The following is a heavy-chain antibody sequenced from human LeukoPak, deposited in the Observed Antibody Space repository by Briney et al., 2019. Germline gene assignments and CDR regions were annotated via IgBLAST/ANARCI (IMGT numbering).Heavy chain of an antibody. J-gene: IGHJ4*02. CDR3: ARIEGSYSYFDY. V-gene: IGHV3-21*01. CDR1: GFTFSSFS. CDR2: TTSSSGYI. D-gene: IGHD1-26*01. Sequence: GGSLRLSCAASGFTFSSFSMNWVRQAPGKGLEWVSSTTSSSGYIYYADSVKGRFTISRDNAKNSLYLQMNSLSAEDTAVYYCARIEGSYSYFDYWGQGTLVTVSS.